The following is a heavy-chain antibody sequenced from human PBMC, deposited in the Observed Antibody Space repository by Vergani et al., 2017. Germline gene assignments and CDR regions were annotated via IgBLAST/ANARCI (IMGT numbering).Heavy chain of an antibody. CDR3: STHWEPGYYDVDY. D-gene: IGHD3-9*01. V-gene: IGHV1-2*02. Sequence: QVQLVQSGAEVKKPGASVKVSCKASGYTFTGYYIHWVRQAPGQGLEWMGWINPNNGDTNYAQKFRGRVTMTSDSSINTAYLELSSLRPGATALYFCSTHWEPGYYDVDYWGQGTLVTVSS. CDR1: GYTFTGYY. J-gene: IGHJ4*02. CDR2: INPNNGDT.